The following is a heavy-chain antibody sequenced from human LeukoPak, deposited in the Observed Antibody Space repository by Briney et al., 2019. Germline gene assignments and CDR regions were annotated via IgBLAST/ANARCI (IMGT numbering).Heavy chain of an antibody. J-gene: IGHJ4*02. CDR3: ARHTEAAAPFDY. D-gene: IGHD6-13*01. Sequence: GESLKISCKGSGSIFTSYWIGWVRQLPGKGLEWMGIIYPGDSDTRYSPSFQGQVTISADKSISTAYLQWSSLKASDTAMYYCARHTEAAAPFDYWGQGTLVTVSS. CDR2: IYPGDSDT. CDR1: GSIFTSYW. V-gene: IGHV5-51*01.